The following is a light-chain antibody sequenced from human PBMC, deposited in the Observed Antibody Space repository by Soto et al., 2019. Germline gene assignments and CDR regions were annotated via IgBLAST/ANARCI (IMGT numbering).Light chain of an antibody. J-gene: IGLJ1*01. CDR1: SSDVGKYDR. CDR2: EVT. Sequence: QSALTQPPSVSGSPGQSVTISCTGTSSDVGKYDRVSWYQQPPGTAPKLIIYEVTNRPSGVPARFSGSKSGNTASLTISGLQAEDEADNYFSSYTSTSRYVFGAGTKLTVL. CDR3: SSYTSTSRYV. V-gene: IGLV2-18*02.